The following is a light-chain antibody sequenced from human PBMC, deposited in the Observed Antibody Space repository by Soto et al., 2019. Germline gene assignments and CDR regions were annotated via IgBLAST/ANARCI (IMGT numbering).Light chain of an antibody. V-gene: IGKV1-5*01. CDR2: DAP. Sequence: DVQMTQSPSTLSASVGDRVTITCRASQSISSWLAWYQQKPGKAPKLLIYDAPSLESGVPSRFSGSGSGTDFTLTISRLQSEDAAIYYCQKYNNDPWTFGPGTKVDI. J-gene: IGKJ1*01. CDR3: QKYNNDPWT. CDR1: QSISSW.